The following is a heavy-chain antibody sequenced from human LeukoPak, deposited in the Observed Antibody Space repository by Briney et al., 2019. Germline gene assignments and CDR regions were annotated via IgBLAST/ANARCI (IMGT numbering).Heavy chain of an antibody. CDR1: GFTFSNSD. J-gene: IGHJ4*02. Sequence: SGGSLRLSCVGSGFTFSNSDMTWVRQAPGKGLECLSYISASGTVIYYADSVKGRFTISRDNAENSLHLTLNFLRAEATAVYFCAREPRGATSRYNFLDYWGLGTLVTVSS. D-gene: IGHD3-16*02. CDR3: AREPRGATSRYNFLDY. CDR2: ISASGTVI. V-gene: IGHV3-48*03.